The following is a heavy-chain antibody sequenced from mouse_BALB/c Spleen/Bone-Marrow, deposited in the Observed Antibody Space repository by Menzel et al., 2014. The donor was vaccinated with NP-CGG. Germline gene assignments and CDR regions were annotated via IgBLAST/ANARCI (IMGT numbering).Heavy chain of an antibody. CDR2: INPSTGYT. V-gene: IGHV1-7*01. Sequence: VQLQQSGAELAKPGASVKMSCKASGYTFTSYWVHWVKQRPGQGLEWIGYINPSTGYTEYNQKFKDKATLTADKSSSTAYMQLSSLTSEDSAVYYCARKVRYDGFGYWGQGTTLTVSS. CDR3: ARKVRYDGFGY. J-gene: IGHJ2*01. CDR1: GYTFTSYW. D-gene: IGHD2-14*01.